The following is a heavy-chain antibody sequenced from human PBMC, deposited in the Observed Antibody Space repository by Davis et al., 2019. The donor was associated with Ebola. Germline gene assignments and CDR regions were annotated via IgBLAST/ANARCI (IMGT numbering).Heavy chain of an antibody. Sequence: PGGSLRLSCAASGFPFSSYWMSWVRQAPGKGLEWVANIKQDGSEKYYVDSVKGRFTISRDNAKNSLYLQMNSLRAEDTAVYYCARGGRTSGGQGTLVTVSS. J-gene: IGHJ4*02. CDR2: IKQDGSEK. CDR1: GFPFSSYW. V-gene: IGHV3-7*01. D-gene: IGHD1-7*01. CDR3: ARGGRTS.